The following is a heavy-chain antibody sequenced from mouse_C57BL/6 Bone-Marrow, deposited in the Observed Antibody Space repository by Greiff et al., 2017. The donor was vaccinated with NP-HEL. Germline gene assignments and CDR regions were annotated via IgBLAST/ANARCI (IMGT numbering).Heavy chain of an antibody. Sequence: EVKLQESGGDLVKPGGSLKLSCAASGFTFSSYGMSWVRQTPDKRLEWVATISSGGSYTYYPDRVKGRFTISRDNAKNTLYLQMSSLKSEDTAMYYCASPYDYDVAWFAYWGQGTLVTVSA. J-gene: IGHJ3*01. CDR2: ISSGGSYT. D-gene: IGHD2-4*01. CDR3: ASPYDYDVAWFAY. CDR1: GFTFSSYG. V-gene: IGHV5-6*01.